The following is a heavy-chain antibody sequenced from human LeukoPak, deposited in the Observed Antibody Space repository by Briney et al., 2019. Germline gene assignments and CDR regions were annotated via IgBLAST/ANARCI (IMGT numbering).Heavy chain of an antibody. CDR3: ARGIYYDSSGYYSDDAFDI. V-gene: IGHV3-74*01. Sequence: GGSLRLSCAASGFTFSSYWMHWVRQAPGKGLVWVSRINSDGSSTSYADSVKGRFTISRDNAKNTLYLQMSSLRAEDTAVYYCARGIYYDSSGYYSDDAFDIWGQGTMVTVSS. CDR2: INSDGSST. D-gene: IGHD3-22*01. J-gene: IGHJ3*02. CDR1: GFTFSSYW.